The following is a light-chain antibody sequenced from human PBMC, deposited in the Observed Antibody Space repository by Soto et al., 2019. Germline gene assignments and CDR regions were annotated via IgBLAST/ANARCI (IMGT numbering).Light chain of an antibody. CDR1: QSLNNE. CDR3: QQYHRSSIT. CDR2: DAS. Sequence: DIQMTQSPSTLSASVGDRVTITCRASQSLNNELAWYQQKPGKAPNLLMYDASTLERGVPSRFSGTGSGTEFTLTISSLQPYDFATYYCQQYHRSSITFGQGTRLEIK. J-gene: IGKJ5*01. V-gene: IGKV1-5*01.